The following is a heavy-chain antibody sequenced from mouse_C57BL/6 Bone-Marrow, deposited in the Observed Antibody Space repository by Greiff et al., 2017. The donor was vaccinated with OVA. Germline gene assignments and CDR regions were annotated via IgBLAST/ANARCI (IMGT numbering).Heavy chain of an antibody. V-gene: IGHV1-81*01. CDR1: GYTFTSYG. D-gene: IGHD1-1*01. CDR3: ARSTTVVAPYYAMDY. Sequence: QVHVKQSGAELARPGASVKLSCKASGYTFTSYGISWVKQRTGQGLEWIGEIYPRSGNTYYNEKFKGKATLTADKSSSTAYMELRSLTSEDSAVYFCARSTTVVAPYYAMDYWGQGTSVTVSS. J-gene: IGHJ4*01. CDR2: IYPRSGNT.